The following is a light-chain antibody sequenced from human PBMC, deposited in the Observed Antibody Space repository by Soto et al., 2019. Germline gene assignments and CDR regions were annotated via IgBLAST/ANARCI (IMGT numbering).Light chain of an antibody. V-gene: IGKV3-15*01. CDR2: GAS. J-gene: IGKJ5*01. CDR1: QSVSIN. CDR3: QQYNNWPPIT. Sequence: EIVMTQSPATLSVSPGERATLTCRASQSVSINLALYQQKPCQSPRLLVYGASTMATGIPSRFSGSGSVTEFTLTISSLLSEDFAVYYCQQYNNWPPITFGQGTRLEI.